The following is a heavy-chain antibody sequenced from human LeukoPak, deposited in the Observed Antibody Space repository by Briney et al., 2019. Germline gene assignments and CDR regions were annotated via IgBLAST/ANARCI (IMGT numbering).Heavy chain of an antibody. CDR1: GFTFSSYA. V-gene: IGHV3-30-3*01. J-gene: IGHJ4*02. D-gene: IGHD4-23*01. CDR2: ISYDGSNK. Sequence: GGSLRLSCAASGFTFSSYAMHWVRQAPGKGLEWVAVISYDGSNKYYADSVKGRFTISRDNSKNTLYLQMNSLRAEDTAVYYCAKDRFYGGPLDYWGQGTLVTVSS. CDR3: AKDRFYGGPLDY.